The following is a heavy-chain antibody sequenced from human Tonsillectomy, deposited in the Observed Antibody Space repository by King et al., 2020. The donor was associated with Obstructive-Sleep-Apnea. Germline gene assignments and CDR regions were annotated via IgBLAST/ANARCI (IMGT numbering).Heavy chain of an antibody. V-gene: IGHV5-51*01. J-gene: IGHJ6*02. CDR2: INFVDSHT. CDR3: ARGHYYYGVDL. CDR1: GSIFPNYW. Sequence: IQLVQSGAEVKKPGESLGISCKGSGSIFPNYWIAWVRQMPGKVLEWMGIINFVDSHTRYTPSFQGQVTISVDKSITTAYLQWNRLAASGTAIYYCARGHYYYGVDLWGQGTTVTVSS.